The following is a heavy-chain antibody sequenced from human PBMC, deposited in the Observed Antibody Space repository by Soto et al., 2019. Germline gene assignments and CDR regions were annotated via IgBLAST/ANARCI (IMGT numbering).Heavy chain of an antibody. CDR3: AMRLVTKRFDY. V-gene: IGHV4-34*01. J-gene: IGHJ4*02. CDR2: INHRGST. CDR1: GGSFRGCY. D-gene: IGHD3-9*01. Sequence: SGXLVLTWAVYGGSFRGCYWSRIRQAPGKGLEWIGEINHRGSTNYNPSLKSRVTISVDTSKNQFSLKLSSVTDADTAVYYCAMRLVTKRFDYWGQGTLVTVS.